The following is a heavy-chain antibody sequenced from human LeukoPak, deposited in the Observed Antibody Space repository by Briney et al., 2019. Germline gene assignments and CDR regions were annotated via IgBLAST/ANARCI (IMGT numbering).Heavy chain of an antibody. V-gene: IGHV4-59*01. CDR3: ARGVYITAAQYGY. Sequence: TSETLSLTCTVSGGSISSYYWSWIRQPPGKGLEWIGYIYYSGTTNYNPSLKSRVTISVDTSKNQFSLKLSSVTAADTAVYYCARGVYITAAQYGYWGQGTLVTVSS. CDR2: IYYSGTT. J-gene: IGHJ4*02. D-gene: IGHD6-13*01. CDR1: GGSISSYY.